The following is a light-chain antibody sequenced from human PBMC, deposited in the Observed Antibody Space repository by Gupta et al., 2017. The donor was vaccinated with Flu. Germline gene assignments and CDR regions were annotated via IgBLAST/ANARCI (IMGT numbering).Light chain of an antibody. CDR1: SSDVGAYNY. CDR2: DVT. CDR3: CSFGAASV. V-gene: IGLV2-11*01. Sequence: SALTQPRSVSGSPGQSVAISFTGTSSDVGAYNYVSWYQQHPAKAPKLIVYDVTKRPSGVPYGFTGSKSGNTASLTISGLQPEDEADYHCCSFGAASVFGGGTKLTVL. J-gene: IGLJ2*01.